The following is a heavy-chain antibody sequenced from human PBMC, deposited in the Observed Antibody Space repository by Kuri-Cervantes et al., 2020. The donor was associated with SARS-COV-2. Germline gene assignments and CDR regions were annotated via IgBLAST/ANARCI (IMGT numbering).Heavy chain of an antibody. CDR1: GFTFSDYY. CDR3: ARASSSSFGY. Sequence: GESLKISCAASGFTFSDYYMNWVRQAPGQGLEWVSSISSSSTIYYADSVKGRFTISRDNAKNTLYLQMNSLRAEDTAVYYCARASSSSFGYWGQGTLVTVSS. D-gene: IGHD6-13*01. CDR2: ISSSSTI. V-gene: IGHV3-69-1*01. J-gene: IGHJ4*02.